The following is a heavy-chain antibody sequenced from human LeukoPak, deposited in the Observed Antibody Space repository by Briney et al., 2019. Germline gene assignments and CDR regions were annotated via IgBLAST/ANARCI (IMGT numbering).Heavy chain of an antibody. CDR2: ISSSSSTI. Sequence: GGSLRLSCAASGFTFSSYSMNWVRQAPGKGLEWVSYISSSSSTIYYADSVKGRFTISRDNAKNSLYLQMNSLRAEDTAVYYWARDRDFWSGYYTGAFDYWGQGTLVTVSS. D-gene: IGHD3-3*01. CDR3: ARDRDFWSGYYTGAFDY. J-gene: IGHJ4*02. CDR1: GFTFSSYS. V-gene: IGHV3-48*01.